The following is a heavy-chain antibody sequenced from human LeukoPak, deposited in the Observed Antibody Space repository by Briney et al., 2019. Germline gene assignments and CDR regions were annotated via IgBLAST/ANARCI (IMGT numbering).Heavy chain of an antibody. CDR2: IYTSGIT. CDR1: GDSISSYY. Sequence: PSETLSLTCTVSGDSISSYYWSWIRQPAGKGLEWIGRIYTSGITNYNPSLKSRVTMSVDTSKNQFSLKVNSVTAADTAVYYCARAQGSSGYLSWGQGTLVTVSS. CDR3: ARAQGSSGYLS. V-gene: IGHV4-4*07. D-gene: IGHD3-22*01. J-gene: IGHJ5*02.